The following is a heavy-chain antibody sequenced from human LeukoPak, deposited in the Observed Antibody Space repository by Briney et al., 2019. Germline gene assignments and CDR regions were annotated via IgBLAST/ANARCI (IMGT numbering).Heavy chain of an antibody. Sequence: GGSLRLSCAASGFTLSSYVMSWVRRAPVKGLEWVSAISGSGGSTYYADSVKGRFTISRDNSKNTLYLQMNSLRAEDTAVYYCAKDRGYDSRYLFNYWGQGTLVTVSS. V-gene: IGHV3-23*01. D-gene: IGHD3-22*01. CDR2: ISGSGGST. J-gene: IGHJ4*02. CDR1: GFTLSSYV. CDR3: AKDRGYDSRYLFNY.